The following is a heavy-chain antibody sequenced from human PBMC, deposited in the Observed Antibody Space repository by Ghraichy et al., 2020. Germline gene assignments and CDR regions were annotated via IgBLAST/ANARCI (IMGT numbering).Heavy chain of an antibody. Sequence: GGSLRLSCATSGFTFDDYAMHWVRQISRKGLEWVSGISWNSGTITYADSVKGRFTISRDNAKNSLYLHMNSLRPEDTALYYCAKGDCSTNGCYAFGGIDYWGQGTLVTVSS. CDR2: ISWNSGTI. V-gene: IGHV3-9*01. CDR1: GFTFDDYA. J-gene: IGHJ4*02. D-gene: IGHD1-26*01. CDR3: AKGDCSTNGCYAFGGIDY.